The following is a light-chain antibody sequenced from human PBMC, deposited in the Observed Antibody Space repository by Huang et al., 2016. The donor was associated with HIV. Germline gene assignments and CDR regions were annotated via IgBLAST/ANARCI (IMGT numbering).Light chain of an antibody. CDR1: QSVSSN. J-gene: IGKJ3*01. CDR3: QQNNNWPPLFT. V-gene: IGKV3-15*01. CDR2: GAS. Sequence: EIVMTQSPATLSASPGERATLSCRASQSVSSNLAWYQQKPGQAPRLLIYGASTRATGIPARFSGSGSGTDFTLTISSLQSEDFAVYYCQQNNNWPPLFTFGTGTKVDIK.